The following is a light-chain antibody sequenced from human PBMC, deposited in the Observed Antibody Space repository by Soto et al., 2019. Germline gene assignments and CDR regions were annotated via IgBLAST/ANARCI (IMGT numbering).Light chain of an antibody. V-gene: IGKV1-39*01. Sequence: DIQLTQSPSSLSASVGDRVTITCRASQSINIYLNWYQQKPGKAPKNLLYAASSLHGGVPSRFSGSGSGTDFTLTISSLQPEDFAIYYCQQSYTTPTFGHGTRMEIK. J-gene: IGKJ5*01. CDR1: QSINIY. CDR3: QQSYTTPT. CDR2: AAS.